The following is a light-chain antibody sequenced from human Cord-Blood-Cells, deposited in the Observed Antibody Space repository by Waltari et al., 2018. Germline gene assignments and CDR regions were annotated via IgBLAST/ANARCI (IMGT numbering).Light chain of an antibody. Sequence: QSVLTQPPSASGTPGQRVTISCSGSSSNIGSNTVNWYQQPPGTAPKLHIYSNNQRPSGVPALFSGSKSGTSASLAISGLQSEDEADYYCAAWDDSLNGLWVFGGGTKLTVL. CDR3: AAWDDSLNGLWV. CDR1: SSNIGSNT. V-gene: IGLV1-44*01. J-gene: IGLJ3*02. CDR2: SNN.